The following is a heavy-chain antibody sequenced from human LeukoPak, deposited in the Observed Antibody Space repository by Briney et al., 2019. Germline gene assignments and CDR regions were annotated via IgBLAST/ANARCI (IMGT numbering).Heavy chain of an antibody. V-gene: IGHV4-59*01. CDR1: GGSIGGYY. Sequence: SETLSLTCSVSGGSIGGYYWSWLRQPPGEGLEWIGYIYHSGFTHYNPSLRSRVTISVDTSRNQFSLKLTSATAADTAVYYCARDQRCSRSDGGCDQWYFDLWGRGTLVNVSS. CDR2: IYHSGFT. D-gene: IGHD3-10*02. CDR3: ARDQRCSRSDGGCDQWYFDL. J-gene: IGHJ2*01.